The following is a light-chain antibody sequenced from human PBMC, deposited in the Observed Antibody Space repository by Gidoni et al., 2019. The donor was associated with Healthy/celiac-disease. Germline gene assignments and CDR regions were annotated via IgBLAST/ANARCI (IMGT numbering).Light chain of an antibody. CDR2: KDS. CDR3: YSAADNNWV. J-gene: IGLJ3*02. V-gene: IGLV3-27*01. Sequence: SDERTQPYSVSVSPGQTARLTCPGDVLAKKYARWFQQKPGQAPVLVIYKDSEPPYGFPERFSGSSSGTTVTLTISGAQVEDEAYYYCYSAADNNWVFGGGTKLTVL. CDR1: VLAKKY.